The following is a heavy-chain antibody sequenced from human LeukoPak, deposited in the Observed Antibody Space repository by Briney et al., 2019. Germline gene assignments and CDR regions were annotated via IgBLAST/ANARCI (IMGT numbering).Heavy chain of an antibody. J-gene: IGHJ6*04. CDR3: ARDDCSSTSCYYYNGMDV. V-gene: IGHV3-33*01. D-gene: IGHD2-2*01. Sequence: GGSLRLSCAASGFTFSSYGMHWVRQAPGKGLEWVAVIWYDGSNKYYADSVKGRFTISRDNSKNTLYLEMNSLRAEDTAVYYCARDDCSSTSCYYYNGMDVWGKGTTVTVSS. CDR1: GFTFSSYG. CDR2: IWYDGSNK.